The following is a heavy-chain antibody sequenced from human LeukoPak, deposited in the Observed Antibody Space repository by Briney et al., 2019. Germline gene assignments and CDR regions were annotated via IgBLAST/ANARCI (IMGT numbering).Heavy chain of an antibody. CDR3: ARDSDQRWLQLGWFDP. CDR2: ILYSGST. V-gene: IGHV4-39*07. Sequence: SETLSLTCTVSGGSISSSNYYWGWIRQPPGKGLEWIGNILYSGSTYQNPSLKSRVTMSVDTSKNQFSLKLSSVTAADTAVYYCARDSDQRWLQLGWFDPWGQGTLVTVSS. CDR1: GGSISSSNYY. D-gene: IGHD5-24*01. J-gene: IGHJ5*02.